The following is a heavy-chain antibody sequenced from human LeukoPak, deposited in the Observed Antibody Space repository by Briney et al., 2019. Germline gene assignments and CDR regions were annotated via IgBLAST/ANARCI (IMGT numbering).Heavy chain of an antibody. Sequence: PSGTLSLTCAVSGGSLSTTSWWVWLRQPPGMGLEWIGSIYYTGNTYYNASLKSQVSISIDTSKNQFSLKLTSVTAADTAVYYCASSSSSWYTAEYMDVWGKGTTVTVSS. CDR3: ASSSSSWYTAEYMDV. V-gene: IGHV4-39*01. CDR1: GGSLSTTSW. CDR2: IYYTGNT. J-gene: IGHJ6*04. D-gene: IGHD6-13*01.